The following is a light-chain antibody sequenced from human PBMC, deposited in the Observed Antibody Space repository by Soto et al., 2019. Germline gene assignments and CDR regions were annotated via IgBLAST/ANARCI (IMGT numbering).Light chain of an antibody. J-gene: IGKJ1*01. CDR1: QSVSSY. CDR3: QQYGSSPLT. V-gene: IGKV3-20*01. CDR2: GAS. Sequence: ESVLTQSPGTLSLSPGERATLSCRASQSVSSYLAWYQQKPGQAPRLLIYGASSRATGIPDRFSGSGSGSDFTLTISRLEPEDFAVYYCQQYGSSPLTFGQGTKVDIK.